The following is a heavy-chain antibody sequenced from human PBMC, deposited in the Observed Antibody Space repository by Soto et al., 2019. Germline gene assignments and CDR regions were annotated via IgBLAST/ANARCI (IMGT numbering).Heavy chain of an antibody. V-gene: IGHV4-34*01. CDR2: INHRGST. CDR3: AAVLRYFDWSRGNYLDY. D-gene: IGHD3-9*01. J-gene: IGHJ4*02. Sequence: SETLSLTCAVYGGSFSGYYWSWIRQPPGKGLEWIGEINHRGSTNYNPSLKSRVTISVDTSKNQFSLKLSSVTAADTDVYYCAAVLRYFDWSRGNYLDYWCQGTRVTVSA. CDR1: GGSFSGYY.